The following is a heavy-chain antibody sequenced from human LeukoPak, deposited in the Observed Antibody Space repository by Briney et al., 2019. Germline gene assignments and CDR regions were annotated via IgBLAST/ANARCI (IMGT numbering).Heavy chain of an antibody. CDR3: ARDKTFEVVNFFDS. V-gene: IGHV4-39*07. Sequence: SETLSLTCTVSGGSISSGSFYWGWIRQPPGKGLEWIGSIYYSGSTYYNPSLESRITMSLDTSKNQSSLKLYSVTAADTAMYYCARDKTFEVVNFFDSWGQGALVTVSS. D-gene: IGHD3-3*01. CDR1: GGSISSGSFY. CDR2: IYYSGST. J-gene: IGHJ4*02.